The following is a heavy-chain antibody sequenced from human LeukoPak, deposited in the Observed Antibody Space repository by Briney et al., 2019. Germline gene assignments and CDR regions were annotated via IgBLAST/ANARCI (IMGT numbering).Heavy chain of an antibody. J-gene: IGHJ4*02. V-gene: IGHV3-15*01. Sequence: GRSLRLLCGASGFTFSNAWVSWVRQAPGKGVDVFVHIKSRSDGVTTDYCAPVKSRLAISRDDSKNTLYLQNKSLKTEDTAVYYCTTDRLCGGNCFHISDYWVEATLVTDSP. D-gene: IGHD2-21*02. CDR1: GFTFSNAW. CDR2: IKSRSDGVTT. CDR3: TTDRLCGGNCFHISDY.